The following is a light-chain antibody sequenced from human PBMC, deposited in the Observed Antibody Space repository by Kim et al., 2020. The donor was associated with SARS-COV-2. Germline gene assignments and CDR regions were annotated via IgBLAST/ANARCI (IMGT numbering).Light chain of an antibody. CDR2: WAS. Sequence: RDTINCKSSQSVLHSPNNKNYVAWYQQKSGQPPKLLIYWASTRESGVPGRFSGSGSGTDFTLTITSLQAEDVAVYFCHQYATFPYSFGQGTKLEI. J-gene: IGKJ2*03. V-gene: IGKV4-1*01. CDR3: HQYATFPYS. CDR1: QSVLHSPNNKNY.